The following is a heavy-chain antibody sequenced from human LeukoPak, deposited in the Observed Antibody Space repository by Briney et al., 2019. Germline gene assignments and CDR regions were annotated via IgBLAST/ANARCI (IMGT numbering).Heavy chain of an antibody. V-gene: IGHV3-11*01. J-gene: IGHJ4*02. Sequence: GGSLRLSCITSGLNFSVHCMTSIRQAPGNGLGAPGIGLEWLSHISKTGTSVYYADSVRGRFTISRDNAKNSLYLHINHLKAEDTAVYYCVAGVALDYWGQGALVTVSS. D-gene: IGHD3-3*01. CDR2: ISKTGTSV. CDR1: GLNFSVHC. CDR3: VAGVALDY.